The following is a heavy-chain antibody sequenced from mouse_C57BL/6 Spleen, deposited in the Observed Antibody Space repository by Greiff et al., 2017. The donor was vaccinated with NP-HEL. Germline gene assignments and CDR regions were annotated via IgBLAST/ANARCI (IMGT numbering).Heavy chain of an antibody. Sequence: QVQLQQSGPELVKPGASVKLSCKASGYTFTSYDINWVKQRPGQGLEWIGWIYPRGGSTKYNEKFKGKATLTVDTSSSTAYMELHSLTSEDSAVYFCARKGGSIYYDSPFDYWGQGTTLTVSS. CDR2: IYPRGGST. J-gene: IGHJ2*01. V-gene: IGHV1-85*01. D-gene: IGHD2-4*01. CDR3: ARKGGSIYYDSPFDY. CDR1: GYTFTSYD.